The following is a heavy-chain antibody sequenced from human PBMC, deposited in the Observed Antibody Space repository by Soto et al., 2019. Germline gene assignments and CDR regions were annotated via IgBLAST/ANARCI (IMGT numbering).Heavy chain of an antibody. CDR2: ITGSANSI. CDR3: VKDANNWFDS. V-gene: IGHV3-23*01. CDR1: GFTFDSYA. J-gene: IGHJ5*01. Sequence: GGSLRLSCAASGFTFDSYAMTWVRQAPGKGLEWVSTITGSANSIYYADSVKGRFTVSRDNSKNTLYLQMDSLRADDTAVFYCVKDANNWFDSWGQGSLVTVSS.